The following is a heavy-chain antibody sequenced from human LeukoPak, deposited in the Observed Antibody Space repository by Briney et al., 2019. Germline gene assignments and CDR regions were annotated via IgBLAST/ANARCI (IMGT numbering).Heavy chain of an antibody. Sequence: ASVKVSCKASGYTFTSHDFNWVRQATGQRPEWMGRMSPNSGDTGYAQKFQDRVTMTRNTSISTAYMELGSLRSDDTAVYYCARGPPNWGYDYWGPGTLVTVSS. CDR3: ARGPPNWGYDY. V-gene: IGHV1-8*01. CDR2: MSPNSGDT. J-gene: IGHJ4*02. D-gene: IGHD7-27*01. CDR1: GYTFTSHD.